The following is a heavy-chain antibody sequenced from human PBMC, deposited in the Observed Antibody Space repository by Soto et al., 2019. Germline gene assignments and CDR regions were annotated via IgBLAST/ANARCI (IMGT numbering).Heavy chain of an antibody. V-gene: IGHV3-30*18. J-gene: IGHJ4*02. CDR2: ISHDGNIK. D-gene: IGHD3-3*01. CDR1: GFSFSSYA. Sequence: QVQLVESGGGVVQPGRSLRLSCAASGFSFSSYAMHWVRQAPGKGLEWVAIISHDGNIKRYADFVEGRFIVFRDNSNINLLLQMESLKTDDTAVYYCAKELAYGDFWRGLEYWGQGTLVTVAS. CDR3: AKELAYGDFWRGLEY.